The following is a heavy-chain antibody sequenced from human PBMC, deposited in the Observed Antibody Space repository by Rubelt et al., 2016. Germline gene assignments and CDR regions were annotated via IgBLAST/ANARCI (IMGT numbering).Heavy chain of an antibody. CDR2: INPSGGST. V-gene: IGHV1-46*01. J-gene: IGHJ4*02. Sequence: QAQLVQSGAEMKKPGASVKVSCKASGYTFTNYGFSWVRQAPGQGLEWMGIINPSGGSTNYAQKFQGRVTMTRDTSTSTVYMELSSLRSEDTAVYFCAREGYGSGNYYFDYWGQGTLVAVSS. CDR3: AREGYGSGNYYFDY. CDR1: GYTFTNYG. D-gene: IGHD3-10*01.